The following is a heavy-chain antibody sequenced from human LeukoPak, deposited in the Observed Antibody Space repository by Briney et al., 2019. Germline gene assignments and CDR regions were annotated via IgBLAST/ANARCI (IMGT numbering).Heavy chain of an antibody. CDR1: GHTFTNYY. D-gene: IGHD2-2*01. CDR2: IIPIFGTA. CDR3: AVPAATEGAYYYMDV. J-gene: IGHJ6*03. V-gene: IGHV1-69*06. Sequence: SVKVSCKASGHTFTNYYINWVRQAPGQGLEWMGGIIPIFGTANYAQKFQGRVTITADKSTSTAYMELSSLRSEDTAVYYCAVPAATEGAYYYMDVWGKGTTVTVSS.